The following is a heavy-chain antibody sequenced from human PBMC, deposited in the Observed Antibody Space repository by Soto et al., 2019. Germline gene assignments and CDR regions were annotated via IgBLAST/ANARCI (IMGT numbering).Heavy chain of an antibody. J-gene: IGHJ4*02. CDR2: ISSSGRYI. CDR3: ARDLAGADMAYVGHECQG. Sequence: GESLKISCVSSGYKFSSYTINWVRQAPGKGLEWVASISSSGRYIHYADSVQGRFTISRDNARDSLYLDMSSLRVEDTAVYYCARDLAGADMAYVGHECQGWGPGTVVTVSS. V-gene: IGHV3-21*01. D-gene: IGHD2-15*01. CDR1: GYKFSSYT.